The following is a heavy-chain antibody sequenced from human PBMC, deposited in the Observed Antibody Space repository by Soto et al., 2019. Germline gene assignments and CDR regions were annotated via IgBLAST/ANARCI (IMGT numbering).Heavy chain of an antibody. CDR3: ARSDCSGGSCSYDAFDI. V-gene: IGHV5-51*01. D-gene: IGHD2-15*01. CDR1: GYSFTSYW. J-gene: IGHJ3*02. CDR2: IYPGDSDT. Sequence: PGESLKISCKGSGYSFTSYWIGWVRQMPGKGLEWMGIIYPGDSDTRYSPSFQGQVTISADKSISTAYLQWSSLKASDTAMYYCARSDCSGGSCSYDAFDIWGQGTMVTVSS.